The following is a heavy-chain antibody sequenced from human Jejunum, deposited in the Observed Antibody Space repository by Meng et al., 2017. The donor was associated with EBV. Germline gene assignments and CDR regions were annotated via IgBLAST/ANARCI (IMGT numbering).Heavy chain of an antibody. D-gene: IGHD2-15*01. CDR1: GYTFTNYG. CDR2: ISAYNGNT. Sequence: VQLGHERAGVTEPVASVKVSCKASGYTFTNYGVRWVRQAPGQGLEWMGWISAYNGNTDYAQKLQGRVTMTTDTPTSTAYMELRSLRSDDTAVYYCTILSHCDGGICYSYDYWGQGTLVTVSS. V-gene: IGHV1-18*01. CDR3: TILSHCDGGICYSYDY. J-gene: IGHJ4*02.